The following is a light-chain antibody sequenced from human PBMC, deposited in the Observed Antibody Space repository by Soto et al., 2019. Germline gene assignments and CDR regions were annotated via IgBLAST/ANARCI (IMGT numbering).Light chain of an antibody. V-gene: IGKV1-5*01. CDR3: QRYDSFSMYT. J-gene: IGKJ2*01. CDR1: QSISGW. CDR2: DAS. Sequence: DLQMTQSPSTLSASVGDRVTITCRASQSISGWLAWYQQRPGKAPKVLIYDASKLESGVPSRFSGSGSGTEFTLTISSLQPDDFATYYCQRYDSFSMYTFGQGTKVDIK.